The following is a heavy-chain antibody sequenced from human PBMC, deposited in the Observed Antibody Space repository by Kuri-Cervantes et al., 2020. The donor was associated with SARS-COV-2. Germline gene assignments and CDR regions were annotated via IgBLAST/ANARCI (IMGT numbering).Heavy chain of an antibody. J-gene: IGHJ4*02. V-gene: IGHV3-7*03. CDR3: ARIAGTSRDYFDY. D-gene: IGHD2-21*01. CDR1: GFTFSSYA. Sequence: GGSLRLSCAASGFTFSSYAMSWVRQAPGKGLEWVANIKQDGSEKYYVDSVKGRFTISRDNAKNSLYLQMNSLRVDDTAIYYCARIAGTSRDYFDYWGQGTLVTVSS. CDR2: IKQDGSEK.